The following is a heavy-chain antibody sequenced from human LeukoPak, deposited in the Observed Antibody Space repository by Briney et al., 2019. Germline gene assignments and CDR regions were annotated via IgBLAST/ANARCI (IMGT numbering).Heavy chain of an antibody. J-gene: IGHJ6*02. V-gene: IGHV1-69*13. CDR1: GGTFSSYA. CDR3: ARVHGIAVAGTYYYGMDV. CDR2: IIPIFGTA. Sequence: SVKVSCKASGGTFSSYAICWVRQAPGQGLEWMGGIIPIFGTANYAQKFQGRVTITADESTSTAYMELSSLRSEDTAVYYCARVHGIAVAGTYYYGMDVWGQGTTVTVSS. D-gene: IGHD6-19*01.